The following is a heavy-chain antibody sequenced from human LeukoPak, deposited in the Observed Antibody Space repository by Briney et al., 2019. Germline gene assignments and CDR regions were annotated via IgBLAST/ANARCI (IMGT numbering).Heavy chain of an antibody. CDR3: ATMVRGATPHPDY. J-gene: IGHJ4*02. Sequence: SETLSLTCTVSGGSISSNNYYWGWIRQPPGKGLEWIGSIYYSGSTYYNPSPKSRVTISVDTSKNQFSLKLSSVTAADTAVYYCATMVRGATPHPDYWGQGTLVTVSS. CDR1: GGSISSNNYY. V-gene: IGHV4-39*01. CDR2: IYYSGST. D-gene: IGHD3-10*01.